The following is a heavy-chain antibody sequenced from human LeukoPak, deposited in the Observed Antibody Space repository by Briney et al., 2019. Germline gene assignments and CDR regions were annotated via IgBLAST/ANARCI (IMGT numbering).Heavy chain of an antibody. CDR2: ISDSSGST. CDR1: GFTFSGYY. J-gene: IGHJ4*02. CDR3: ARASGLGPGAYFDY. V-gene: IGHV3-11*06. D-gene: IGHD3-16*01. Sequence: GGSRRLSCAASGFTFSGYYMSWIRQAPGKGLECVSYISDSSGSTSYADSVKGRFTISRDNAKNSLYLQMSSLRADDTAVYYCARASGLGPGAYFDYWGQGTLVTVSS.